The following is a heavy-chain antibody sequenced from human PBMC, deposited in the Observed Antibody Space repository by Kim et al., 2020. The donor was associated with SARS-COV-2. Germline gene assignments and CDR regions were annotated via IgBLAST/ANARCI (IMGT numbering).Heavy chain of an antibody. CDR1: GGSISSGGYY. Sequence: SETLSLTCTVSGGSISSGGYYWSWIRQHPGKGLEWIGYIYYSGSTYYNPSLKSRVTISVDTSKNQFSLKLSSVTAADTAVYYCARGYDFWSGLYKGYYYYYGMDVWGQGTTVTVSS. CDR2: IYYSGST. J-gene: IGHJ6*02. V-gene: IGHV4-31*03. CDR3: ARGYDFWSGLYKGYYYYYGMDV. D-gene: IGHD3-3*01.